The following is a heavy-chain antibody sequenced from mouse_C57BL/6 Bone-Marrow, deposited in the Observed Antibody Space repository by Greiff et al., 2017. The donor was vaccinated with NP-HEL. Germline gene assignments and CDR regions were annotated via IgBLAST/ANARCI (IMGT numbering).Heavy chain of an antibody. CDR3: AKEDGYYPFAY. J-gene: IGHJ3*01. CDR2: IHPSDSDT. CDR1: GYTFTSYW. Sequence: QVQLQQPGAELVKPGASVKVSCKASGYTFTSYWMHWVKQRPGQGLEWIGRIHPSDSDTNYNQKFKGKATLTVDKSSSTAYMQRSSLTSEDSAVYYCAKEDGYYPFAYWGQGTLVTVSA. D-gene: IGHD2-3*01. V-gene: IGHV1-74*01.